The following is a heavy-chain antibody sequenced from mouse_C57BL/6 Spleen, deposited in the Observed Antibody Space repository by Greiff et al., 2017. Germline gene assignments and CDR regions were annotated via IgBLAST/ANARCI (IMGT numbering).Heavy chain of an antibody. CDR1: GYTFTDYN. Sequence: EVQLQQSGPELVKPGASVKIPCKASGYTFTDYNMDWVKQSHGKSLEWIGDINPNNGGTIYNQKFKGKATLTVDKSSSTAYMELRSLTSEYTAVYYCARSYDYDFAWFAYWGQGTLVTVSA. CDR2: INPNNGGT. CDR3: ARSYDYDFAWFAY. V-gene: IGHV1-18*01. D-gene: IGHD2-4*01. J-gene: IGHJ3*01.